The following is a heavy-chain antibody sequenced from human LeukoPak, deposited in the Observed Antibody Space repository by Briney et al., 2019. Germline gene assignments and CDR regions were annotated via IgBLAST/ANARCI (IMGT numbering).Heavy chain of an antibody. V-gene: IGHV5-51*01. CDR2: IYPGDSDT. D-gene: IGHD6-19*01. J-gene: IGHJ4*02. Sequence: GESLKISCRASGYSFTTYWIAWVRQLPGKGLEWMGMIYPGDSDTRYSPSFQGQITISVDKSISIAYLQWSSLKASDTAMYYCARLLQGVAGTWGYWGQGTLVTV. CDR3: ARLLQGVAGTWGY. CDR1: GYSFTTYW.